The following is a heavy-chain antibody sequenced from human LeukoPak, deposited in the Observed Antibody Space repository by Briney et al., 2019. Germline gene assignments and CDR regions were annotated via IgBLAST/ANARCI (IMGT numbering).Heavy chain of an antibody. CDR1: GFTFSSYA. CDR3: SRHTSSWHAMDV. Sequence: GGSLRLSCAASGFTFSSYAMHWVLQAPGKGLEWVALIWYDGSNKYYADSVKGRFTISRDNAKSSLYLQMNSLRAEDTAVYYCSRHTSSWHAMDVWGQGTTVTVSS. J-gene: IGHJ6*02. CDR2: IWYDGSNK. V-gene: IGHV3-33*01. D-gene: IGHD6-13*01.